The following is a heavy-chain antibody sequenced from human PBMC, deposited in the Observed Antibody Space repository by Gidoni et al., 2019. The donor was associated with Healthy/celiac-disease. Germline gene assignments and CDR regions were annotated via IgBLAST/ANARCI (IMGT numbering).Heavy chain of an antibody. CDR3: TTAHPTVTQRGVSIAFDI. CDR1: GFTFSNAW. J-gene: IGHJ3*02. D-gene: IGHD4-17*01. CDR2: IKSKTDGGTT. V-gene: IGHV3-15*01. Sequence: EVQLVESGGGLVKPGGSLRLSCAASGFTFSNAWMSWVRQAPGKGLEWVGRIKSKTDGGTTDYAAPVKGRFTISRDDSKNTLYLQMNSLKTEDTAVYYCTTAHPTVTQRGVSIAFDIWGQGTMVTVSS.